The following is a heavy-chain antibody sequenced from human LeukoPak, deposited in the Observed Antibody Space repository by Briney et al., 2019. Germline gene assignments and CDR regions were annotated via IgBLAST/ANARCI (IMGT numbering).Heavy chain of an antibody. CDR1: GGSFSGYY. D-gene: IGHD2-2*01. CDR2: INHSGST. V-gene: IGHV4-34*01. CDR3: ARLLGYCSSTSCYLFFDY. J-gene: IGHJ4*02. Sequence: SETLSLTCAVYGGSFSGYYWSWIRQPPGKGLEWIGEINHSGSTNYNPSLKSRVTISVDTSKNQFSLKLSSVTAADTAVYYCARLLGYCSSTSCYLFFDYWGQGTLVTVSS.